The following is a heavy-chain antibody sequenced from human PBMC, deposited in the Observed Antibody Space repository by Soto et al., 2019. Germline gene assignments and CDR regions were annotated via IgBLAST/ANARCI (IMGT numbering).Heavy chain of an antibody. V-gene: IGHV5-51*01. Sequence: PGESLKISCKGSGYSFSSYWIAWVRQMPGKGLEWMGIIYPGDSDTGYSPSFQGQVTISADKSISTAYLQWSSLKASDTAMYYCARRTRYCSGGTCYSLGLDYWGQGTLVTVSS. CDR3: ARRTRYCSGGTCYSLGLDY. CDR2: IYPGDSDT. J-gene: IGHJ4*02. CDR1: GYSFSSYW. D-gene: IGHD2-15*01.